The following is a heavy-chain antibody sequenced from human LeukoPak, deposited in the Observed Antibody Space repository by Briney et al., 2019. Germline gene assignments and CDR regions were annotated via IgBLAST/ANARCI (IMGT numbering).Heavy chain of an antibody. CDR1: GGSISSSSYY. Sequence: ASETLSLTCTVSGGSISSSSYYWGWLRQPPGKGLEWIGSIYYSGSTYYNPSLKSRVTISVDTSKNQFSLKLSSVTAADTAVYYCASQKVDTAMVGFDPWGQGTLVTVSS. J-gene: IGHJ5*02. CDR2: IYYSGST. V-gene: IGHV4-39*01. CDR3: ASQKVDTAMVGFDP. D-gene: IGHD5-18*01.